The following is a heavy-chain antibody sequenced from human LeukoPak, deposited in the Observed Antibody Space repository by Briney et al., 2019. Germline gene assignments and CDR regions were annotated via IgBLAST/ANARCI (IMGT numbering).Heavy chain of an antibody. Sequence: GGSLRLSCAASGFTFSSYAMHWVCQAPGKGLEWVAVISYDGSNKYYADSVKGRFTISRDNSKNTLYLQMNSLRAEDTAVYYCAREDCSSTSCYPFDYWGQGTLVTVSS. CDR3: AREDCSSTSCYPFDY. CDR2: ISYDGSNK. D-gene: IGHD2-2*01. J-gene: IGHJ4*02. V-gene: IGHV3-30-3*01. CDR1: GFTFSSYA.